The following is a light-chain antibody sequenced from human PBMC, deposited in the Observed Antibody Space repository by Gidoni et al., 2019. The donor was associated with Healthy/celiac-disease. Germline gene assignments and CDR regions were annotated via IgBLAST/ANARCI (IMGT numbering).Light chain of an antibody. CDR3: QQYNSYSQA. Sequence: DIQMTQSPSTLSASVGDRVTITCRASQSISSWLDWYQQKPGKAPKLLIYKASSLESGVPSRFSGSGSGTEFTLTISSLQPDDFATYYCQQYNSYSQAFGGGTKVEIK. CDR2: KAS. J-gene: IGKJ4*01. V-gene: IGKV1-5*03. CDR1: QSISSW.